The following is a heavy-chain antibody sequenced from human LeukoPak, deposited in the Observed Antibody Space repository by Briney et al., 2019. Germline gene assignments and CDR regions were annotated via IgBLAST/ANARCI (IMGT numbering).Heavy chain of an antibody. Sequence: SVKVSCKASGGTFSSYAISWVRQAPGQGLEWMGGIIPIFGTANYAQKFQGRVTITADESTSTAYMELSSLRSDDTAVYYCARDPDMSSYGLVSWFDPWGQGTLVTVSS. CDR3: ARDPDMSSYGLVSWFDP. CDR2: IIPIFGTA. V-gene: IGHV1-69*01. D-gene: IGHD5-18*01. CDR1: GGTFSSYA. J-gene: IGHJ5*02.